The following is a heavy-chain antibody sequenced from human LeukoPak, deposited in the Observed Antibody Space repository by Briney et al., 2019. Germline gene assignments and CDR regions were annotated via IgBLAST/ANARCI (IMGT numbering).Heavy chain of an antibody. Sequence: GGSLRLSCAASGFSFSDYWMSWVRQAPGKGLEWVANMNQDGSGEYCVDSVKGRFTISRDNAKNSLYLQMNSLRAEDTALYYCARDHLIASAGNDYWGQGTLVTVSS. CDR1: GFSFSDYW. V-gene: IGHV3-7*01. CDR3: ARDHLIASAGNDY. CDR2: MNQDGSGE. D-gene: IGHD6-13*01. J-gene: IGHJ4*02.